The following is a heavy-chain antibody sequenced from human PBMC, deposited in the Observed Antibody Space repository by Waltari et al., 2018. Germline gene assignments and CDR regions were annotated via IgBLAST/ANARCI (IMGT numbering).Heavy chain of an antibody. CDR3: ARVVGAVVPAAIGWFDP. J-gene: IGHJ5*02. CDR1: GYTFTGYY. Sequence: QVQLVQSGAEVKKPGASVKVSCKASGYTFTGYYMHWVRQAPGQGLEWMGWINPNSGGTNYAQKLQGRVTMTRDTSISTAYMELSRLRSDDTAVYYCARVVGAVVPAAIGWFDPWGQGTLVTVSS. CDR2: INPNSGGT. V-gene: IGHV1-2*02. D-gene: IGHD2-2*01.